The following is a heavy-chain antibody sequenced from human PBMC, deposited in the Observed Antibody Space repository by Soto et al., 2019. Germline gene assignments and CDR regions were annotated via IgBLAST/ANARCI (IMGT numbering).Heavy chain of an antibody. V-gene: IGHV3-49*04. CDR1: GFTFDDYA. Sequence: GGSLRLSCTTSGFTFDDYAMSWVRQAPGKGLEWVGLIKSKAYGGTTEYAASVKGRFTISRDGSKSIAYLQMNSLKTDDTAVYYCAVRQQLAPGAFDIWGQGTMVTVSS. CDR2: IKSKAYGGTT. CDR3: AVRQQLAPGAFDI. J-gene: IGHJ3*02. D-gene: IGHD6-13*01.